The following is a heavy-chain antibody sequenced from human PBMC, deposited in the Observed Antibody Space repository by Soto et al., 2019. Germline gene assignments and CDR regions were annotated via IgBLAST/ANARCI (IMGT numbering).Heavy chain of an antibody. CDR3: TNFVRHRIGSRFSGWFGT. D-gene: IGHD1-26*01. J-gene: IGHJ5*01. Sequence: QLQLQESGSGLVKPSQTLTLTCGVSGGSLSSGDYSWTWIRQPPGKGLEWVGSIYHSGNTFYSSSLESQVTLSLDRSKNQYSLRLSSVSAADTAVYYCTNFVRHRIGSRFSGWFGTWGHGTLVTVSS. V-gene: IGHV4-30-2*01. CDR1: GGSLSSGDYS. CDR2: IYHSGNT.